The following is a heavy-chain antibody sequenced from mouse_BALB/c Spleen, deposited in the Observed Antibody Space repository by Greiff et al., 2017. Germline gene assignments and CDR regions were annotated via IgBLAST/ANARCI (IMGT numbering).Heavy chain of an antibody. CDR1: GYAFTNYL. D-gene: IGHD2-4*01. V-gene: IGHV1-54*03. CDR2: INPGSGGT. J-gene: IGHJ3*01. Sequence: VQRVESGAELVRPGTSVKVSCKASGYAFTNYLIEWVKQRPGQGLEWIGVINPGSGGTNYNEKFKGKATLTADKSSSTAYMQLSSLTSDDAAVYFCARGDDYDERFAYWGQGTLVTVSA. CDR3: ARGDDYDERFAY.